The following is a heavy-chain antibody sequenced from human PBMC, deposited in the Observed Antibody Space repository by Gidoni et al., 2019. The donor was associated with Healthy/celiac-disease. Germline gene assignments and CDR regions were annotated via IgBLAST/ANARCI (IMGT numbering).Heavy chain of an antibody. Sequence: EVQLVESGGGLVKPGGSLRLSGAASGFPFSSYRMNWVRQAQGKGLEWVSSISSSSSYIYYADSVKGRFTISRDNAKNSLYLQMNSLRAEDTAVYYCAIDEYCSGGSGNYFDYWGQGTLVTVSS. CDR3: AIDEYCSGGSGNYFDY. V-gene: IGHV3-21*01. J-gene: IGHJ4*02. D-gene: IGHD2-15*01. CDR2: ISSSSSYI. CDR1: GFPFSSYR.